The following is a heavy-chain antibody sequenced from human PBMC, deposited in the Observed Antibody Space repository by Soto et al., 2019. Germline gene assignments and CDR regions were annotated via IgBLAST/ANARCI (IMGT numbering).Heavy chain of an antibody. CDR1: GFTFSSYW. D-gene: IGHD6-6*01. J-gene: IGHJ4*02. CDR3: ASGGFIVYQLVGSFDY. V-gene: IGHV3-7*01. CDR2: IKQDGSEK. Sequence: GGSLRLSCAASGFTFSSYWMSWVRQAPGKGLEWVANIKQDGSEKYYVDSVKGRFTISRDNAKNSLYLQMNSLRAEDTAVYYCASGGFIVYQLVGSFDYWGQGTLVTVSS.